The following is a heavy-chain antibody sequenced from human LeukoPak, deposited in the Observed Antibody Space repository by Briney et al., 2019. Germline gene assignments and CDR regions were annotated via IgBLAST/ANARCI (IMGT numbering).Heavy chain of an antibody. Sequence: SVKVSCKASGGTFSSYAISWVRQAPGQGLEWMGGIIPIFGTANYAQKFQGRVTITADESTSTAYMELSSLRSEDTAVYYCARGEDGCNYDYYYYYGMDVWGQGTTVTVSS. D-gene: IGHD5-24*01. CDR3: ARGEDGCNYDYYYYYGMDV. CDR1: GGTFSSYA. CDR2: IIPIFGTA. J-gene: IGHJ6*02. V-gene: IGHV1-69*01.